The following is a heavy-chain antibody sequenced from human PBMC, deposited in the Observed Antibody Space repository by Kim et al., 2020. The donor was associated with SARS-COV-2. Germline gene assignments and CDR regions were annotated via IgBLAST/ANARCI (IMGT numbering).Heavy chain of an antibody. J-gene: IGHJ4*02. V-gene: IGHV3-23*01. Sequence: GGSLRLSCAASGFTFSSYAMSWVRQAPGKGLEWVSAISGSGVSTYYADSVKGRFTISRDNSKNTLYLQMNSLRAEDTAVYYCAKNEKSGSYYVLVDYWGQGTLVTVSS. D-gene: IGHD1-26*01. CDR1: GFTFSSYA. CDR2: ISGSGVST. CDR3: AKNEKSGSYYVLVDY.